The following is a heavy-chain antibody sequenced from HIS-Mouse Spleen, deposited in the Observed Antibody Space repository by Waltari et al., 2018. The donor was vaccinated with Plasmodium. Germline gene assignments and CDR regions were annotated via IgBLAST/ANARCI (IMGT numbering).Heavy chain of an antibody. Sequence: QLQLQESGPGLVKPSETLSLTCTVSGGSISSSSYYWGWIRQPPGKGLGGIGSIYYSGSTYYDPTLESRVTISAERSRNQFSLKLSSVPAADTAVYYCAGRGGSYYYCDYRGQGTLVTVSS. CDR2: IYYSGST. J-gene: IGHJ4*02. CDR1: GGSISSSSYY. D-gene: IGHD1-26*01. V-gene: IGHV4-39*01. CDR3: AGRGGSYYYCDY.